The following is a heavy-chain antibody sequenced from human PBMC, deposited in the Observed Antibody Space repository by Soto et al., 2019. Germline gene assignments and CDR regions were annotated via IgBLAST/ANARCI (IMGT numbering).Heavy chain of an antibody. CDR2: ISSSSSTI. Sequence: PGGSLRLSCPASGFTFSSYSMNWVRQAPGKGLEWVSYISSSSSTIYYADTVKGRFTISRDNAKNSLYLQMNSLRAEDTVVYYCARDAYYYGSGSQSVYWGQGTLVTVSS. J-gene: IGHJ4*02. CDR1: GFTFSSYS. D-gene: IGHD3-10*01. V-gene: IGHV3-48*01. CDR3: ARDAYYYGSGSQSVY.